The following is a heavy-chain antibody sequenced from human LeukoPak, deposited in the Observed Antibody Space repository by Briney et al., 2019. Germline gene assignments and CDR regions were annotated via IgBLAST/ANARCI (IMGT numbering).Heavy chain of an antibody. CDR2: ISYDGSNK. CDR1: GFTFGSYA. D-gene: IGHD4-17*01. V-gene: IGHV3-30-3*01. Sequence: PGGSLRLSCAASGFTFGSYAMHWVRQAPGKGLEWVAVISYDGSNKYYADSVKGRFTISRDNSKNTLYLQMNSLRAEDTAVYYCARANYGDYVWPGYYYGMDVWGQGTTVTVSS. J-gene: IGHJ6*02. CDR3: ARANYGDYVWPGYYYGMDV.